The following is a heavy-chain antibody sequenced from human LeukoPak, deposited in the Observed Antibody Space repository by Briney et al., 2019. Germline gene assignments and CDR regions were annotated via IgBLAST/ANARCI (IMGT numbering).Heavy chain of an antibody. V-gene: IGHV3-13*01. CDR2: IGTAGDT. CDR1: GFTFSSYD. Sequence: PGGSLRLSCAASGFTFSSYDMHWVRQATGKGLEWVSAIGTAGDTYYPGSVKGRFTISRENAKNSLYLQMNSLRAGDTAVYYCAACLPGKGGFDYWGQGTLVTVSS. J-gene: IGHJ4*02. CDR3: AACLPGKGGFDY.